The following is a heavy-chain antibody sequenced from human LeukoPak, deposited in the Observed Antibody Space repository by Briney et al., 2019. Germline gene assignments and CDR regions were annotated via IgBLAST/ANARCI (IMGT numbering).Heavy chain of an antibody. Sequence: GGSLRLSCAGSGFTFSDYYMSWIRQAPGKGLEWVSYISSSGRTIYYADSVKGRLTISRDNAKNSLYLQMNSLRAEDTAVYYCARTDCSSSSCYELDYWGQATLVTVSS. V-gene: IGHV3-11*04. D-gene: IGHD2-2*01. J-gene: IGHJ4*02. CDR2: ISSSGRTI. CDR1: GFTFSDYY. CDR3: ARTDCSSSSCYELDY.